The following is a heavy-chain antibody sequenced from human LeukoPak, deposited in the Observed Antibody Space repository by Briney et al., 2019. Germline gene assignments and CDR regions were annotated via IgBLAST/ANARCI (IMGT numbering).Heavy chain of an antibody. V-gene: IGHV3-23*01. CDR3: AKDLSSSPHYYFDY. J-gene: IGHJ4*02. CDR2: ISGSGGST. CDR1: GFTFSRYA. D-gene: IGHD6-6*01. Sequence: GGSLRLSCAASGFTFSRYAMSWVRQAPGKGLEWVSAISGSGGSTYYADSVKGRFTISTDNSKNTLYLQMNSLRAEDTAVYYCAKDLSSSPHYYFDYWGQGTLVTVSS.